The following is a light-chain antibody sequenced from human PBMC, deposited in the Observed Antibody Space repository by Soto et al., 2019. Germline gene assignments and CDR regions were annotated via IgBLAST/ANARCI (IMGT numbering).Light chain of an antibody. Sequence: DIQMTQSPSTLSASVGDRVTITCRASQSISSWLAWYQQKPGKAPKLLIYDASSLESGVPSRFSGSGSGTEFTLTISSLQPDDFATYYCQQSNQGYTFGQGTRVDVK. CDR2: DAS. CDR3: QQSNQGYT. J-gene: IGKJ2*01. CDR1: QSISSW. V-gene: IGKV1-5*01.